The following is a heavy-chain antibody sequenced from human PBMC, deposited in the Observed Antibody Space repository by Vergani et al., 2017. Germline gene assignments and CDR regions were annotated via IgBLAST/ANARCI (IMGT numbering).Heavy chain of an antibody. CDR3: ARDYSNNNYFDP. J-gene: IGHJ5*02. CDR2: MSPDSGNR. Sequence: QAQLVQSGAEVKKPGASVKVSCEASGYSFTSHDIYWVRQAPGQGLEWMGWMSPDSGNRGFAQNFQGRISMTRNTSINTAYMELSSLTSEDTAIYYCARDYSNNNYFDPWGQGTLVTVSS. V-gene: IGHV1-8*01. CDR1: GYSFTSHD. D-gene: IGHD4-11*01.